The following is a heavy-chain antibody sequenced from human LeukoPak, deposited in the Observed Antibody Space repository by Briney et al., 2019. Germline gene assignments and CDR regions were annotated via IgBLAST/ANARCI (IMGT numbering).Heavy chain of an antibody. J-gene: IGHJ4*02. CDR3: ARIAETNIYFLGY. Sequence: PGGSLRLSCAVSGFTFSSYSMHCVRQAPGKGLLWLSRINGYGSNTDYADSVKGRFTVSRDNAKNTLYLQMNSLRDEDTAVYYCARIAETNIYFLGYWGQGTLVTVSS. CDR2: INGYGSNT. V-gene: IGHV3-74*01. D-gene: IGHD2-21*01. CDR1: GFTFSSYS.